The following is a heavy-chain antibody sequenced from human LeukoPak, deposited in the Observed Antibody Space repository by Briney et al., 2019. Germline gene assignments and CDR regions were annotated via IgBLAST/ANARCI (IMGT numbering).Heavy chain of an antibody. CDR1: GFTFSSYS. CDR2: ISGSYGST. CDR3: AKVRVDYYDSSGYSH. V-gene: IGHV3-23*01. D-gene: IGHD3-22*01. Sequence: PGGSLRLSCAASGFTFSSYSMNWVRQAPGKGLEWVATISGSYGSTYYADSVKGRFTVSRDNSKNTVYLQMNSLRAEDTAVYYCAKVRVDYYDSSGYSHWGQGTLVTVSS. J-gene: IGHJ4*02.